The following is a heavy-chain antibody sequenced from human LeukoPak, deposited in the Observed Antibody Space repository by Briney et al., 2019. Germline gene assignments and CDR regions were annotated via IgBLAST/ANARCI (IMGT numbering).Heavy chain of an antibody. CDR1: GFTFSSYE. CDR2: ISSSGSTI. D-gene: IGHD3-10*01. Sequence: PGGSLRLSCAASGFTFSSYEMGWVRQAPGKGLEWVSYISSSGSTIYYADSVKGRFTISRDNAKNSLYLQMNSLRADDTAIYYCARDTAYWFGEGTGAFDIWGQGTMVTVSS. J-gene: IGHJ3*02. V-gene: IGHV3-48*03. CDR3: ARDTAYWFGEGTGAFDI.